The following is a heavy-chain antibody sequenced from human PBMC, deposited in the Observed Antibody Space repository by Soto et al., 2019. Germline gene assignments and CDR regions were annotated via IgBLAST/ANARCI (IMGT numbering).Heavy chain of an antibody. D-gene: IGHD3-3*01. J-gene: IGHJ4*02. Sequence: SETLSLTCTVSGGSVSSGSYYWNWIRQPPGKGLEWIGYIYYSGSTNYNPSLKSRVTISVDTSKNQFSLKLSSVTAADTAVYYCARRLSDFWSGYDYWGQGTLVTVSS. CDR1: GGSVSSGSYY. CDR3: ARRLSDFWSGYDY. V-gene: IGHV4-61*01. CDR2: IYYSGST.